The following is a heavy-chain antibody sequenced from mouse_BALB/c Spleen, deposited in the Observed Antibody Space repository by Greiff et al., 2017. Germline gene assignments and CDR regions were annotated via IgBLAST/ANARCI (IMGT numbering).Heavy chain of an antibody. CDR2: IYPGNVNT. CDR3: ARNWDEGFAY. CDR1: GYTFTSYY. D-gene: IGHD4-1*01. Sequence: VQLQQSGPELVKPGASVRISCKASGYTFTSYYIHWVKQRPGQGLEWIGWIYPGNVNTKYNEKFKGKATLTADKSSSTAYMQLSSLTSEDSAVYFCARNWDEGFAYWGQGTLVTVSA. V-gene: IGHV1S56*01. J-gene: IGHJ3*01.